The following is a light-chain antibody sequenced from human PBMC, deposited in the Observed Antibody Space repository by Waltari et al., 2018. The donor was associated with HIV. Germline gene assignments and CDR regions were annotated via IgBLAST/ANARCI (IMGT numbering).Light chain of an antibody. CDR1: TINYNS. CDR2: EGT. CDR3: SSYTASGSVI. Sequence: QSALTQPASVSGSPGQSVTISCTGPTINYNSVSWYQQHPAKPPKLILFEGTYRPSGVSNRFSGSKSGNTASLTISGLQGEDEAHYYCSSYTASGSVIFGGGTNLTVL. V-gene: IGLV2-14*03. J-gene: IGLJ2*01.